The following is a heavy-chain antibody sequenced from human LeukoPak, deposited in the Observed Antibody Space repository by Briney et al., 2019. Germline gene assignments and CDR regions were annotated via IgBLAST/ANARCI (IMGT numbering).Heavy chain of an antibody. CDR1: GFTFSSDA. CDR3: AELGITMIGGV. CDR2: ISSSGSTI. Sequence: GGSLRLSCAASGFTFSSDAMNWVRQAPGKGLEWVSYISSSGSTIYYADSVKGRFTISRDNAKNSLYLQMNSLRAEDTAVYYCAELGITMIGGVWGKGTTVTISS. D-gene: IGHD3-10*02. J-gene: IGHJ6*04. V-gene: IGHV3-48*03.